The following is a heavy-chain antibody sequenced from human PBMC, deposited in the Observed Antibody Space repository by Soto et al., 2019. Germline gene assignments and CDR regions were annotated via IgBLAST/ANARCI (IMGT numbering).Heavy chain of an antibody. D-gene: IGHD2-8*02. CDR3: ARPIKLPLWSYGMDV. V-gene: IGHV1-69*12. CDR2: IIPIFGTA. CDR1: GGTFSSYA. Sequence: QVQLVQSGAEVKKPGSSVKVSCQASGGTFSSYAISWVRQAPGQGLEWMGGIIPIFGTANYAQKFQGRVTITADESTKTAYMEQSSLRCEDTAVYYCARPIKLPLWSYGMDVWGQGTTVTVSS. J-gene: IGHJ6*02.